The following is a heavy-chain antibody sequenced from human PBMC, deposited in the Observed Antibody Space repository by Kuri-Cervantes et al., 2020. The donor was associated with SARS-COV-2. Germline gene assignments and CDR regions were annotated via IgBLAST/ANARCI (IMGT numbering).Heavy chain of an antibody. CDR2: SSWNRGTI. Sequence: GGSLRLSCAASGFTFDDYGLHWVRQAPGKGLKWVSGSSWNRGTIRYADSVRGRFTSSRDNAKNSLYLQMNSLRAEDTAVYYCARATWAFDYWGQGTLVTVSS. V-gene: IGHV3-9*01. J-gene: IGHJ4*02. CDR3: ARATWAFDY. CDR1: GFTFDDYG. D-gene: IGHD7-27*01.